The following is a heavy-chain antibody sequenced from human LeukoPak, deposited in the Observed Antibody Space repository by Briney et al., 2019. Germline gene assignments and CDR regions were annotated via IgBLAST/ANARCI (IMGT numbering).Heavy chain of an antibody. D-gene: IGHD4-11*01. Sequence: PGGSLRLSCAVSGFTLSNYSMNWVRQAPGKGLEWISYISGSGFTIHYADSVKGRFTISRDNAKNSLYLQMNSLRAEDTAVYYCVRGVPKTSYYYYYMDVWGKGTTVTVPS. CDR1: GFTLSNYS. V-gene: IGHV3-48*01. CDR2: ISGSGFTI. J-gene: IGHJ6*03. CDR3: VRGVPKTSYYYYYMDV.